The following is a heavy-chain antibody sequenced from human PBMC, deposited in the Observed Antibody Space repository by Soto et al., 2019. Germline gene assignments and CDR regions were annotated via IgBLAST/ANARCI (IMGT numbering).Heavy chain of an antibody. CDR2: IKYDGSLT. CDR1: GFTFSAYW. V-gene: IGHV3-74*01. Sequence: GGSLRLSCAASGFTFSAYWMHWVRQAPGKGLVWVSRIKYDGSLTNYADSVKGRFTISRDNARNTLYLQANSLRAEDTAVYFCAREGQWVANDYWGQGTLVTVSS. D-gene: IGHD1-26*01. CDR3: AREGQWVANDY. J-gene: IGHJ4*02.